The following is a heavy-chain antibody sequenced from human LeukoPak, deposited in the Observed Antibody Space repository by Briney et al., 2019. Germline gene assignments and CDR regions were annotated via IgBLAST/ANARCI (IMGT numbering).Heavy chain of an antibody. CDR3: ARGGVWKAAALFA. Sequence: PSETLSLTCAVYGGSFSGYYWSWIRQPPGKGLEWIGEINHSGSTNYNPSLKSRVTISVDTSKNQFSLKLSSVTAADTAVYYCARGGVWKAAALFAWGQGTTVTVSS. J-gene: IGHJ6*02. V-gene: IGHV4-34*01. CDR2: INHSGST. CDR1: GGSFSGYY. D-gene: IGHD6-13*01.